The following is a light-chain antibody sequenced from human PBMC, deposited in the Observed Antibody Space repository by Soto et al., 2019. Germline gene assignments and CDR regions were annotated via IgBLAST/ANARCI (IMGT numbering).Light chain of an antibody. V-gene: IGKV3-20*01. CDR3: QLYSGSPWT. Sequence: EFVLTQSPGTLSLSPGERATLSCRASQSINNKYLAWYQQEPGQTPRLLIHGVSIRATGIPDRFSGSGSGTDFTLTISRLEPEDFAVYYCQLYSGSPWTFGQGTKV. CDR1: QSINNKY. CDR2: GVS. J-gene: IGKJ1*01.